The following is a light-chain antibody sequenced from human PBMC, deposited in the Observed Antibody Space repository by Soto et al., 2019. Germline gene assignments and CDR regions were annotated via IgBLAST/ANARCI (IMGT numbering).Light chain of an antibody. CDR1: SSDVGGYDF. Sequence: QSALTQPASVSGSPGQSITISCTGTSSDVGGYDFVSWYQQHPGKAPKVMIYDVSNRPSGVSNRFSGSKSGNTASLTISGLQAEDEADYYCCSYTRSDTYVFGTGTKVTVL. CDR2: DVS. J-gene: IGLJ1*01. CDR3: CSYTRSDTYV. V-gene: IGLV2-14*01.